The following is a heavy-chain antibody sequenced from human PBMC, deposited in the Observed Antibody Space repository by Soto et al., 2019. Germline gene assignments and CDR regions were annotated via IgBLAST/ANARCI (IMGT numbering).Heavy chain of an antibody. J-gene: IGHJ6*02. CDR1: GDSISTSSYY. Sequence: SETLSLTCDVSGDSISTSSYYWGWIRQPPGKGLEWIGEINHSGSTNYNPSLKSRVTISVDTSKNQFSLKLSSVTAADTAVYYCARRQAGSAMVSPYYYGMDVWGQGTTVTVSS. CDR2: INHSGST. CDR3: ARRQAGSAMVSPYYYGMDV. D-gene: IGHD5-18*01. V-gene: IGHV4-39*07.